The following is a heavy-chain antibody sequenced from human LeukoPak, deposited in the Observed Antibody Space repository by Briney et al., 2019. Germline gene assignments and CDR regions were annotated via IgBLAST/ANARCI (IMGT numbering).Heavy chain of an antibody. J-gene: IGHJ4*02. CDR1: GFTFSRHS. CDR3: TRLGWGSGFDY. CDR2: ISSGTSTI. D-gene: IGHD2-21*01. V-gene: IGHV3-48*01. Sequence: PGGSLRLSCAASGFTFSRHSMNWVRQAPGKGLEWISYISSGTSTIYYADSVKGRFTISRDNSKNTAYLQMNSLKTEDTAVYYCTRLGWGSGFDYWGQGTLVTVSS.